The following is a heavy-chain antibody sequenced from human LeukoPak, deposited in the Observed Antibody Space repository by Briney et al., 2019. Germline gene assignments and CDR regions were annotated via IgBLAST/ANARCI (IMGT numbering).Heavy chain of an antibody. V-gene: IGHV4-59*01. CDR3: ARCSGGSCSWFDP. D-gene: IGHD2-15*01. Sequence: SETLSLTCTVSGGSISSYYWSWIRQPAGKGLEWIGYIYYSGNTNYNPSLKSRVTISVDTSKNQFSLRLSSVTAADTAVYYCARCSGGSCSWFDPWGQGTLVTVSS. CDR2: IYYSGNT. J-gene: IGHJ5*02. CDR1: GGSISSYY.